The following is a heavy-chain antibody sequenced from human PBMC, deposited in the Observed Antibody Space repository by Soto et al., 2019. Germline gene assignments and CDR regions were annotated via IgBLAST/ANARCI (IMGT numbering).Heavy chain of an antibody. CDR1: GFTFSNYA. D-gene: IGHD4-17*01. J-gene: IGHJ4*02. CDR3: ARGVTTVTRVTDY. V-gene: IGHV3-23*01. Sequence: EVQLLESGGGLVQPGGSLRLSCAASGFTFSNYAMSWVRQAPGKGLEWVSAISGTGGNAYYADPVKGRFTISRDNSKNTLYLQMNSLRAEDTAVYYCARGVTTVTRVTDYWGQGTLVTVSS. CDR2: ISGTGGNA.